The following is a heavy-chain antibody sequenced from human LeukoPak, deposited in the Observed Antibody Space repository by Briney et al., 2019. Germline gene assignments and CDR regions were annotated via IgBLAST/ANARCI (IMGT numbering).Heavy chain of an antibody. CDR3: ARDNVVVVPAVAPHY. Sequence: PGGSLRLSCAASGFTVNSNYMSWVRQAPGKGLEWVSIIYSGGNTYYADSVKGRFTISRDNSKNTLYLQMNSLRAEDTAVYYCARDNVVVVPAVAPHYWGQGTLVTVSS. CDR1: GFTVNSNY. V-gene: IGHV3-53*01. CDR2: IYSGGNT. J-gene: IGHJ4*02. D-gene: IGHD2-2*01.